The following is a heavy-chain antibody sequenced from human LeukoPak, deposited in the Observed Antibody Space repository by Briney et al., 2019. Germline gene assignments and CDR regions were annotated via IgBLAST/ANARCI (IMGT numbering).Heavy chain of an antibody. V-gene: IGHV1-69*01. J-gene: IGHJ5*02. CDR1: GGTFSSYA. CDR2: IIPIFGTA. CDR3: ARAVTPYQLLHNWFDP. Sequence: SVKVSCKASGGTFSSYAISWVRQAPGQGLEWMGGIIPIFGTANYAQKFQGGVTITADESTSTAYMELSSLRSEDTAVYYCARAVTPYQLLHNWFDPWGQGTLVTVSS. D-gene: IGHD2-2*01.